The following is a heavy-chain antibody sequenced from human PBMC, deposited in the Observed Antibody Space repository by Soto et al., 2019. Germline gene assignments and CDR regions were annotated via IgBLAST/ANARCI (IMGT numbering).Heavy chain of an antibody. CDR2: INWNGGST. J-gene: IGHJ3*02. CDR1: GFTFDDYG. V-gene: IGHV3-20*01. Sequence: EVQLVESGGGVVRPGGSLRLSCAASGFTFDDYGLSWVRQAPGRGLEWVSGINWNGGSTGYADSVKGRFTISRDNAKNSLYLQMNSLRAEDTALYHCARSYSSGWSDAFDIWGQGTMVTVSS. D-gene: IGHD6-19*01. CDR3: ARSYSSGWSDAFDI.